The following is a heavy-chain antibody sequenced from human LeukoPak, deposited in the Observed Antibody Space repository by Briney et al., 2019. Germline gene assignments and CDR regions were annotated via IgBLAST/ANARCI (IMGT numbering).Heavy chain of an antibody. Sequence: PGGSLRLSCAASGFTFSSYGMHWVRQAPGKGLEWVAVISYDGSNQYHADSVKGRFTLSRDNAKNTLYLQMNSLRAEDTAVYYCAKQGRYDSGAYLFDYWGQGTLVTVSS. V-gene: IGHV3-30*18. CDR3: AKQGRYDSGAYLFDY. CDR1: GFTFSSYG. D-gene: IGHD3-22*01. CDR2: ISYDGSNQ. J-gene: IGHJ4*02.